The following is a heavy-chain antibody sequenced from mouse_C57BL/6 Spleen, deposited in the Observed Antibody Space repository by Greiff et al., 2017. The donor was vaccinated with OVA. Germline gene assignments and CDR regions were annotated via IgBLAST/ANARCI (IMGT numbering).Heavy chain of an antibody. CDR1: GYTFTEYT. CDR3: ARHEYYYGSNDYFDY. D-gene: IGHD1-1*01. CDR2: FYPGSGSI. J-gene: IGHJ2*01. V-gene: IGHV1-62-2*01. Sequence: VKLQESGAELVKPGASVKLSCKASGYTFTEYTVHWVKQRSGQGLEWIGWFYPGSGSIKYNEKFKDKATLTADKSSSTVYMELSRLTSEDSAVYFCARHEYYYGSNDYFDYWGQGTTLTVSS.